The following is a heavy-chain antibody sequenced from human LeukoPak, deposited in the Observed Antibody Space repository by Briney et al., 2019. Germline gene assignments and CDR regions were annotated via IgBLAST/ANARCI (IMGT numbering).Heavy chain of an antibody. V-gene: IGHV4-30-2*01. CDR3: AREFGDIVVVTASLYYYYYIDV. D-gene: IGHD2-21*02. Sequence: SETLSLTCAVSGGSISSGGYSWSWIRQPPGKGLEWIRYIYHSGSTYYNPSLKSRVTMSVDTSKNLFSLKLSSVTAADTAVYYCAREFGDIVVVTASLYYYYYIDVWGKGTTVTVSS. CDR2: IYHSGST. J-gene: IGHJ6*03. CDR1: GGSISSGGYS.